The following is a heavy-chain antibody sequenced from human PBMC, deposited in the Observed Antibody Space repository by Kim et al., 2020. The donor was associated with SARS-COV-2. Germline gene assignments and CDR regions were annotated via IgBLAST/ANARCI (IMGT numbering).Heavy chain of an antibody. J-gene: IGHJ4*02. D-gene: IGHD3-10*01. CDR3: ARHRDMVRGPFDY. CDR1: GGSISSSSYY. V-gene: IGHV4-39*01. CDR2: IYYSGST. Sequence: SETLSLTCTVSGGSISSSSYYWGWIRQPPGKGLEWIGSIYYSGSTYYNPSLKSRVTISVDTSKNQFSLKLSSVTAADTAVYYCARHRDMVRGPFDYWGQGTLVTVSS.